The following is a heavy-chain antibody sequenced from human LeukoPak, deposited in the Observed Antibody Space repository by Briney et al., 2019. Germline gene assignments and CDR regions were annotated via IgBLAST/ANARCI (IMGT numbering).Heavy chain of an antibody. D-gene: IGHD3-22*01. CDR2: ISPKSGDT. Sequence: ASVKVSCTASGYSFSDNYVHWVRQAPGQGLEYMGWISPKSGDTNFSQRFKGRLTMTSDTSINTVYMEMRKLKSDDTAVYFCARGKDDSTGHYDAFDIWGHGTIVTVSS. J-gene: IGHJ3*02. CDR1: GYSFSDNY. CDR3: ARGKDDSTGHYDAFDI. V-gene: IGHV1-2*02.